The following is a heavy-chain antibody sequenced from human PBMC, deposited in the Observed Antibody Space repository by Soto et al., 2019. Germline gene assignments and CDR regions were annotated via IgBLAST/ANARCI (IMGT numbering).Heavy chain of an antibody. CDR2: ISGSGGST. Sequence: GGSLRLSCAASGFTFSSYAMSWVRQAPGKGLEWVSAISGSGGSTYYADSVKGRFTISRDNSKNTLYLQMNSLRAEDTAVYYCAKDSSLAYSNYVTVSYYHENGGQGTLVNVSS. CDR3: AKDSSLAYSNYVTVSYYHEN. V-gene: IGHV3-23*01. D-gene: IGHD4-4*01. J-gene: IGHJ4*01. CDR1: GFTFSSYA.